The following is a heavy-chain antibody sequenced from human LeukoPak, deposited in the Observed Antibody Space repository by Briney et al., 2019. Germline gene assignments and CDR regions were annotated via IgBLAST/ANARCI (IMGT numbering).Heavy chain of an antibody. J-gene: IGHJ4*02. V-gene: IGHV3-48*01. CDR2: ISSSSSTI. D-gene: IGHD3-3*01. CDR1: GFTFSSYS. Sequence: GGSLRLSCAASGFTFSSYSMSWVRQAPGKGLEWVSYISSSSSTIYYADSVKGRFTISRDNAKNSLYLQMNSLRAEDTAVYYCARGSITIFGVVTSWGQGTLVTVSS. CDR3: ARGSITIFGVVTS.